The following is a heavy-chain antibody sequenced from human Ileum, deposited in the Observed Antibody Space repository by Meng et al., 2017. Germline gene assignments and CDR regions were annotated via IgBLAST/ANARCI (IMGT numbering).Heavy chain of an antibody. CDR2: IYLAGSP. V-gene: IGHV4-4*02. CDR1: GGSISSSFY. D-gene: IGHD2-15*01. J-gene: IGHJ4*02. Sequence: GPGLGGPSGTPSLTCPVSGGSISSSFYWSWVRQSPGKGLEWIGQIYLAGSPNYNPSLESRVTISVDKSKNQFSLRLTSVTAADTAIFYCVRHGGKYFDSWGQGTLVTVSS. CDR3: VRHGGKYFDS.